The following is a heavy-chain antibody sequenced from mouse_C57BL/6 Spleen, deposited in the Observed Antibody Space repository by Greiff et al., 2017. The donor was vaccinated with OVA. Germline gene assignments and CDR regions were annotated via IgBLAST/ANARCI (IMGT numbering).Heavy chain of an antibody. Sequence: DVHLVESGGGLVKPGGSLKLSCAASGFTFSSYAMSWVRQTPEKRLEWVATISDGGSYTYYPDNVKGRFTISRDNAKNNLYLQMSHLKSEDTAMYYCARDSYDYDWFAYWGQGTLVTVSA. J-gene: IGHJ3*01. CDR2: ISDGGSYT. D-gene: IGHD2-4*01. V-gene: IGHV5-4*01. CDR3: ARDSYDYDWFAY. CDR1: GFTFSSYA.